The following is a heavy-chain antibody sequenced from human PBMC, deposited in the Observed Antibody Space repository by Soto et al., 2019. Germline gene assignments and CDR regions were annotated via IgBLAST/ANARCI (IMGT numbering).Heavy chain of an antibody. V-gene: IGHV3-66*01. Sequence: GGSLRLSCAASGFTVSSNYMSWVRQAPGKGLEWVSVIYSGGSTYYADSVKGRFTISRDNSKNTLYLQMNSLRAEDAAVYYCARENNYGDYDYWGQGTLVTVSS. D-gene: IGHD4-17*01. CDR3: ARENNYGDYDY. CDR1: GFTVSSNY. CDR2: IYSGGST. J-gene: IGHJ4*02.